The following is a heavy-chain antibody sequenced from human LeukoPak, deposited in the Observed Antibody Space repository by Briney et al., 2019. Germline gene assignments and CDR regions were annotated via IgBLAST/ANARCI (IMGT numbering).Heavy chain of an antibody. V-gene: IGHV3-21*01. J-gene: IGHJ6*02. CDR1: GFTFSSYS. CDR2: ISSSSSYI. CDR3: ARPLAPYCSSTSCSDYYGMDV. D-gene: IGHD2-2*01. Sequence: GGSLRLSCAASGFTFSSYSMNWVRQAPGKGLEWVSSISSSSSYIYYADSVKGRFTISRDNAKNSLYLQMNSLRAEDTAVYYCARPLAPYCSSTSCSDYYGMDVWGQGTTVTVSS.